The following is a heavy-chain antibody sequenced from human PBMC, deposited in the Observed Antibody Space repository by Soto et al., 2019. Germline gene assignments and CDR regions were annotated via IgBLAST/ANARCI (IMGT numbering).Heavy chain of an antibody. CDR3: ARDRLGSGSYLAFDP. V-gene: IGHV4-59*01. D-gene: IGHD3-10*01. CDR2: VTDSGST. Sequence: PSETLSLTCTVSGDSISGYYWSWIRQPPGKGLEWIGYVTDSGSTNYNPSLKSRVTISLDTSKNQFSLKLSSVTAADTAVYYCARDRLGSGSYLAFDPWGQGTLVTVSS. J-gene: IGHJ5*02. CDR1: GDSISGYY.